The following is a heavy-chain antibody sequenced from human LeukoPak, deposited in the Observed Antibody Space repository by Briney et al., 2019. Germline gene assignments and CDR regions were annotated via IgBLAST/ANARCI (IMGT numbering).Heavy chain of an antibody. CDR3: AATPDYDFWSGYFSA. CDR2: IIPIFGTA. V-gene: IGHV1-69*05. J-gene: IGHJ4*02. CDR1: GGTFSSYA. Sequence: ASVKVSCKASGGTFSSYAISWVRQAPGQGLEWMGGIIPIFGTANYAQKFQGRVTITTDESTSTAYMELSSLRSEDTAVYYCAATPDYDFWSGYFSAWGQGTLVTVSS. D-gene: IGHD3-3*01.